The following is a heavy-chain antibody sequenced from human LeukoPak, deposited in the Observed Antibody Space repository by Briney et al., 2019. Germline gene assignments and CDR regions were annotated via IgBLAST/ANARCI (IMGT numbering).Heavy chain of an antibody. D-gene: IGHD2-2*01. CDR2: MNPNSGNT. CDR3: ARGRRQLLRHSNNWFDP. V-gene: IGHV1-8*01. Sequence: GASVKVSCKASGYTFTSYDINWVRQATGQGLEWMGWMNPNSGNTGYAQKFQGRVTMTRNTSISTAYMELSSLRSEDTAVYYCARGRRQLLRHSNNWFDPWGQGTLVTVSS. J-gene: IGHJ5*02. CDR1: GYTFTSYD.